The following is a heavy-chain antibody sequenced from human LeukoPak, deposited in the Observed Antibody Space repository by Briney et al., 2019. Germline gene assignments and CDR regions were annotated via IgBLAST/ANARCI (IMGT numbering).Heavy chain of an antibody. D-gene: IGHD5-12*01. CDR1: GFTVSSNY. CDR3: ARGWSGYDTVAQDAFDI. J-gene: IGHJ3*02. Sequence: WGSLRLSCAASGFTVSSNYMSWVRQAPGKGLEWVSVIYSGGSTYYADSVKGRFTISRDNSKNTLYLQMNSLRAEDTAVYYCARGWSGYDTVAQDAFDIWGQGTMVT. V-gene: IGHV3-66*01. CDR2: IYSGGST.